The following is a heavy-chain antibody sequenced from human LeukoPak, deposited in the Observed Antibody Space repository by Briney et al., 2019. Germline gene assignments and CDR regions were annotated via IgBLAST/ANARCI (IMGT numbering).Heavy chain of an antibody. Sequence: GGSLRLSCAASGFTFSSYWMNWVRQSPGKGLEWVANIRQDGSEKYYVDSVKGRFTISRDNAKNSLYLQMNSLRAEDTAVYYCVRALAAGSYWGRGALVTVSS. CDR1: GFTFSSYW. J-gene: IGHJ4*02. CDR3: VRALAAGSY. V-gene: IGHV3-7*01. CDR2: IRQDGSEK. D-gene: IGHD6-13*01.